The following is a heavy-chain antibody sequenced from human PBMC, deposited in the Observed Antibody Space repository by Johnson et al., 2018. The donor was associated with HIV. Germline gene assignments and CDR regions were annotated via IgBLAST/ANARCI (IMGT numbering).Heavy chain of an antibody. CDR2: ISRNGGST. J-gene: IGHJ3*02. Sequence: VQLVESGGGLVQPGGSLRLSCAASGFTFSSYAMHWVRQAPGKGLEYVSAISRNGGSTYYANSVKGRFTISGDNSKNTLYLQMGSLRAEDMAVYYCAKGQYSSSPWAFDIWGQGTMVTVSS. V-gene: IGHV3-64*01. D-gene: IGHD6-6*01. CDR3: AKGQYSSSPWAFDI. CDR1: GFTFSSYA.